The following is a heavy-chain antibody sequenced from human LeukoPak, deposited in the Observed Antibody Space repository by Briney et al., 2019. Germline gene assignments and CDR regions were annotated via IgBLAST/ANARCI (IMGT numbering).Heavy chain of an antibody. CDR2: GYYSGST. D-gene: IGHD1-26*01. Sequence: SETLSLTCAVSGGSITSSSYYWGWIRQPPGKGLEWIGYGYYSGSTFYSPSLKSRVSISVDTSRNQFSLKLSSVTAADTAVYFCAREDWELLDALDIWGQGTMVTVSS. J-gene: IGHJ3*02. V-gene: IGHV4-61*01. CDR1: GGSITSSSYY. CDR3: AREDWELLDALDI.